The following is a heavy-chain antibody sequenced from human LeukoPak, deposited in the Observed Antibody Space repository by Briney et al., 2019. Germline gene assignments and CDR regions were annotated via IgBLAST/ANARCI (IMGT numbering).Heavy chain of an antibody. CDR1: GFTSSSYA. V-gene: IGHV3-23*01. J-gene: IGHJ4*02. D-gene: IGHD3-10*01. Sequence: GGSLRLSCAASGFTSSSYAMSWVRQVPGKGLEWVSAISGSGGSTYYADSVKGRFTISRDNSKNTLYLQMNSLRAEDTAVYYCAKERYYYGSGGDYWGQGTLVTVSS. CDR2: ISGSGGST. CDR3: AKERYYYGSGGDY.